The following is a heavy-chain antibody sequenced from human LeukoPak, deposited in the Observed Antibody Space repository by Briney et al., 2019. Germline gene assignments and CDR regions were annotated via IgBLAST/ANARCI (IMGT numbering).Heavy chain of an antibody. V-gene: IGHV3-11*04. Sequence: GGSLRLSCAASGFTFSDYYMSWIRQAPGKGLEWVSYISSSGSTIYYADSVKGRFTISRDNAKNSLYLQMNSLRAEDTAVYYCASPSDYDAFDIWGQGTMVIVSS. J-gene: IGHJ3*02. CDR3: ASPSDYDAFDI. CDR2: ISSSGSTI. CDR1: GFTFSDYY. D-gene: IGHD6-25*01.